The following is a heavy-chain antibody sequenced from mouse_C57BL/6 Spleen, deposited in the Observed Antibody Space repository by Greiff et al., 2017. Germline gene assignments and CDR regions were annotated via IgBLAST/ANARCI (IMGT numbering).Heavy chain of an antibody. CDR1: GYTFTDYA. CDR3: ARRSWQFYDYWFAY. Sequence: QVQLQQSGPELVRPGVSVKISCTGSGYTFTDYAMHWVKQRHAKRLEWIGVISTYYGAASYNQKFKDKATMTVDKSSSTAYMELARLTSEDSAVYYCARRSWQFYDYWFAYWGQGTLVTGSA. V-gene: IGHV1-67*01. J-gene: IGHJ3*01. D-gene: IGHD2-4*01. CDR2: ISTYYGAA.